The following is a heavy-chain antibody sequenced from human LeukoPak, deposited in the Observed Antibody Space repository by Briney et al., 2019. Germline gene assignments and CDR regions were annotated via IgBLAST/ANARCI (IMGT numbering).Heavy chain of an antibody. V-gene: IGHV3-7*01. Sequence: GGSLRLTCAASGFTFSNYWMNWVRQAPGNGLEWVAHIKEDGGEKYHVEPVKSRSTISRDNAKNSLYLQMNSLRAEDTAMYYCVRDRGYCSGGTCYALWDYWGQGTLVTVSS. CDR1: GFTFSNYW. CDR3: VRDRGYCSGGTCYALWDY. D-gene: IGHD2-15*01. CDR2: IKEDGGEK. J-gene: IGHJ4*02.